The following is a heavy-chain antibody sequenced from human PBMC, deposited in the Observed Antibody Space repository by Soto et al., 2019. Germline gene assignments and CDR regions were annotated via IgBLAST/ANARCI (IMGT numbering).Heavy chain of an antibody. CDR3: ARDGDGRMTTNPYYYNGMDV. CDR2: VFYTRSA. CDR1: GGSLGSYY. Sequence: PSETLSLTCTVSGGSLGSYYWSWIRQPPGKGLEWIGYVFYTRSANYNASLKSRVNISLNTSNYQFSLKLSSVTAADTAVYYCARDGDGRMTTNPYYYNGMDVWGPGTTVTVSS. D-gene: IGHD4-4*01. V-gene: IGHV4-59*01. J-gene: IGHJ6*02.